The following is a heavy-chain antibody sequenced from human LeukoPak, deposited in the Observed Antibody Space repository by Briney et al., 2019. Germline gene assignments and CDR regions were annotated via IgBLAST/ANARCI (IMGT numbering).Heavy chain of an antibody. CDR1: GYTFTIYG. CDR3: ARDWGYSSGWYADY. Sequence: ASVKVSFKASGYTFTIYGISWVRQAPGQGLEWMGWISAYNGNTNYAQKLQGRVTMTTDTSTSTDYMELRSLRSADTAVYYCARDWGYSSGWYADYWGQGNLVTVSS. CDR2: ISAYNGNT. D-gene: IGHD6-19*01. J-gene: IGHJ4*02. V-gene: IGHV1-18*01.